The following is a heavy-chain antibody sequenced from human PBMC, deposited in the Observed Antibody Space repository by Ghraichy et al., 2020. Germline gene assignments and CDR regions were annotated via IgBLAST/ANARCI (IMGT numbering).Heavy chain of an antibody. D-gene: IGHD5-18*01. V-gene: IGHV3-48*01. Sequence: LSLTCAASGFLFLLSLLTWVRQAPGKGLEWVSYISSSSTIYYADSVKGRFTISRDNAKNSLYLQMNSLRAEDTAVYYCARVTVDTAGYWGQGTLVTVSS. CDR2: ISSSSTI. J-gene: IGHJ4*02. CDR3: ARVTVDTAGY. CDR1: GFLFLLSL.